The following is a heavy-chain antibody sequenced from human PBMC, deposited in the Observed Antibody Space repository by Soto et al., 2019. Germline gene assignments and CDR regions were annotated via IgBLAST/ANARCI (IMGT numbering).Heavy chain of an antibody. Sequence: QVQLQESGPGLVKPSQTLSLTCTVSGGSISSGDDYWSWIRQPPGKGLEWIGYIYHSGATYYNPSLKSRVPISVDRPKNQFSLKLNSVTAADTAVYYCARVRGDVAFDYWGQGTLVTVSS. J-gene: IGHJ4*02. V-gene: IGHV4-30-4*01. D-gene: IGHD3-10*01. CDR3: ARVRGDVAFDY. CDR1: GGSISSGDDY. CDR2: IYHSGAT.